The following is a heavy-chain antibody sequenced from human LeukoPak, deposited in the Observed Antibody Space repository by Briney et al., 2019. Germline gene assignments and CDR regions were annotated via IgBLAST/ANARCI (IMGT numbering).Heavy chain of an antibody. V-gene: IGHV3-23*01. Sequence: GGSLRLSCAASGFTFSTYAMSWVRQAPGKGLEWVSSISGTSGNTYYADSVKGRFAISRDNSKDTLYLQMNSLRAEDTAIYYCAKLRADSSGWPFDYWGQGTLVTVSS. CDR2: ISGTSGNT. CDR1: GFTFSTYA. J-gene: IGHJ4*02. CDR3: AKLRADSSGWPFDY. D-gene: IGHD6-19*01.